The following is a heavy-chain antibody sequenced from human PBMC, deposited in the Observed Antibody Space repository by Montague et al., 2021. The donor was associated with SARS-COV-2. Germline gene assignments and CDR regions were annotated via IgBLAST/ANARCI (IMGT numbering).Heavy chain of an antibody. CDR3: AGKAITAPSDY. J-gene: IGHJ4*02. CDR2: IIYGGIA. D-gene: IGHD6-25*01. Sequence: SETLSLTCAVSGVSITTTNWWCFVRQPPAKGLVWFGEIIYGGIATSNPSLQNRATIPMDSSRNLFSLMMRSVTAADAAIYYCAGKAITAPSDYWGQGTLVTVS. V-gene: IGHV4/OR15-8*02. CDR1: GVSITTTNW.